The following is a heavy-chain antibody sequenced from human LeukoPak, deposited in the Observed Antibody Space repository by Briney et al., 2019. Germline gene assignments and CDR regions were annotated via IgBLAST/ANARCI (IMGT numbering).Heavy chain of an antibody. CDR3: ARVNYYESGGYPDY. CDR2: IFYSGST. Sequence: SETLSLTCTVSGGSVSSGTYCWSWIRQPPGKGLEWVGYIFYSGSTNYNPSLKSRVTISVDTSKNQFSLRLTSVTAADTAVYYCARVNYYESGGYPDYWGQGTLVTVSS. J-gene: IGHJ4*02. D-gene: IGHD3-22*01. CDR1: GGSVSSGTYC. V-gene: IGHV4-61*01.